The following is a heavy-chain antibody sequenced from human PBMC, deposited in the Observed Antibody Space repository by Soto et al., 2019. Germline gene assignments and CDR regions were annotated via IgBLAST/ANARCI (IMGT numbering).Heavy chain of an antibody. D-gene: IGHD3-9*01. V-gene: IGHV3-30*18. CDR1: GFTFSSYG. CDR2: ISYDGSNK. CDR3: ANQMKHYDILTGYFS. Sequence: GGSLRLSCAASGFTFSSYGMHWVRQAPGKGLEWVAVISYDGSNKYYADSVKGRFTISRDNSKNTLYLQMNILRAHQTAVYYCANQMKHYDILTGYFSRGQGPLVTVSS. J-gene: IGHJ4*02.